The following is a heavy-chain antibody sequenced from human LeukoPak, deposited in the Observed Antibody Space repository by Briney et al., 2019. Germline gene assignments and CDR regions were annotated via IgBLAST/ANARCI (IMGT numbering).Heavy chain of an antibody. CDR1: GYSFTRYG. J-gene: IGHJ4*02. D-gene: IGHD2-15*01. CDR2: INTNTGNP. Sequence: ASVKVSCKASGYSFTRYGISWVRQAPGQGLEWMGWINTNTGNPTYAQGFTGRFVFSLDTSVSTAYLQISSLKAEDTAVYYCARKCHGYCSGGSPDYWGQGTLVTVSS. V-gene: IGHV7-4-1*02. CDR3: ARKCHGYCSGGSPDY.